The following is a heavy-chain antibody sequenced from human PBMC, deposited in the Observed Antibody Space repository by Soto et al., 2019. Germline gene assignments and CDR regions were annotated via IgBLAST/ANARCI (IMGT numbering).Heavy chain of an antibody. CDR1: GYTFTSYA. V-gene: IGHV1-3*02. Sequence: ASVKVSCKASGYTFTSYAMHWVRQAPGQRLEWMGWSNAGNGNTKYSQEFQGRVTITRDTSASTAHMELSSLRSEDMAVYYCARGGYGNYYYGMDVWGQGTTVTVSS. D-gene: IGHD5-12*01. CDR2: SNAGNGNT. CDR3: ARGGYGNYYYGMDV. J-gene: IGHJ6*02.